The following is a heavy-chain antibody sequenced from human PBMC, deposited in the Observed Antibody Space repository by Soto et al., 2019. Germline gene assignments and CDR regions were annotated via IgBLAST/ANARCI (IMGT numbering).Heavy chain of an antibody. CDR2: IKQDETEK. J-gene: IGHJ4*02. D-gene: IGHD3-3*01. V-gene: IGHV3-7*01. CDR1: GFIFNTYW. Sequence: GGSLRLSCAASGFIFNTYWMTWVRQAPGKGLEWVANIKQDETEKYYLDSVKGRFTISRDNAKFSLFLQMNSLRVEDTAVYYCARQSRAYDFSPFDYWGQGTLDTVSS. CDR3: ARQSRAYDFSPFDY.